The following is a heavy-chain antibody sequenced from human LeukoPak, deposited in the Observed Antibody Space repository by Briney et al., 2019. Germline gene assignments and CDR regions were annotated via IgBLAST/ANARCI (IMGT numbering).Heavy chain of an antibody. CDR2: IYYSGST. D-gene: IGHD3-22*01. V-gene: IGHV4-39*07. CDR3: ARDLADDSSGHYYYYGMDV. J-gene: IGHJ6*02. Sequence: SETLSLTCTVSGGSISSSSYYWGWIRQPPGKGLEWIGSIYYSGSTYYNPSLKSRVTMSVDTSKNQFSLKLSSVTAADTAVYYCARDLADDSSGHYYYYGMDVWGQGTTVTVSS. CDR1: GGSISSSSYY.